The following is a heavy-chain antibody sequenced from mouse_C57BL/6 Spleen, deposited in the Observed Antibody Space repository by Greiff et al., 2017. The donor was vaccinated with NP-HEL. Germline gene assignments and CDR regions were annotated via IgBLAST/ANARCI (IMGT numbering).Heavy chain of an antibody. V-gene: IGHV1-49*01. CDR1: YFAFMASA. Sequence: LQQSGAELVRPGSSVKLSCKDSYFAFMASAMHWVKQRPGPGLEWIGSFTLYSDATDYSENFNGTATLPANTSSSTAYMELSSITSEDSAVYYCAREDYYYGWAYWGQGTLVTVYA. CDR3: AREDYYYGWAY. J-gene: IGHJ3*01. D-gene: IGHD1-1*01. CDR2: FTLYSDAT.